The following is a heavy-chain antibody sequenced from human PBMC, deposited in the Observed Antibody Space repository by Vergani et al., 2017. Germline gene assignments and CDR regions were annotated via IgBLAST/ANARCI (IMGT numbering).Heavy chain of an antibody. V-gene: IGHV3-30*02. Sequence: QVQLVESGGSVVPPGGSLRLSCVASGFMFRNYGMHWVRQAPGKGLEWVAFIRNDGSNQDYVDSVKGRVTISRDNSKNILYLQMNSLRAEDTAVYYCAKDQYYDTRGYSSLDYWGQGTQVTVSS. D-gene: IGHD3-22*01. CDR1: GFMFRNYG. CDR3: AKDQYYDTRGYSSLDY. J-gene: IGHJ4*02. CDR2: IRNDGSNQ.